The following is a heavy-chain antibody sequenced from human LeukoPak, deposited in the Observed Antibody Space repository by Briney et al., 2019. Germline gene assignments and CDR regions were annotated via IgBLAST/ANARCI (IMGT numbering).Heavy chain of an antibody. Sequence: SETLSLTCTVSAGSISSNSYYWGWIRQPPGKGLQWIGSTYYSGSTYYNPSLKSRVTISVDTSKNQFSLKLSSVTAADTAVYYCARLKPRYFDWLRASYYMDVWGKGTTVTISS. CDR2: TYYSGST. V-gene: IGHV4-39*01. CDR3: ARLKPRYFDWLRASYYMDV. CDR1: AGSISSNSYY. D-gene: IGHD3-9*01. J-gene: IGHJ6*03.